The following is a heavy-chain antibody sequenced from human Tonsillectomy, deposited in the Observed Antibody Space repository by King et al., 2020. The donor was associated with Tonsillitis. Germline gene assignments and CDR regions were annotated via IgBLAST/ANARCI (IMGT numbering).Heavy chain of an antibody. Sequence: VQLVESGAEVKKPGSSVKVSCKASGDSFRNYAINWVRQAPGQGLEWMGGIIPLFGTANYAQKFQGRVTITADEFSSTAYMDLSSLTSADTAVYYCARAGLPAAIAGPFDFWGQGTMVSVSS. CDR1: GDSFRNYA. V-gene: IGHV1-69*01. J-gene: IGHJ3*01. CDR3: ARAGLPAAIAGPFDF. D-gene: IGHD2-2*01. CDR2: IIPLFGTA.